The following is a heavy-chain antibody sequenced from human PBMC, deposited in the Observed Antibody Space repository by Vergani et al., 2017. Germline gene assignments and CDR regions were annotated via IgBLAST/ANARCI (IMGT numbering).Heavy chain of an antibody. CDR2: IYYSGST. CDR3: ARNPFCGGDCYSDAFDI. J-gene: IGHJ3*02. V-gene: IGHV4-59*01. CDR1: GGSISRYY. D-gene: IGHD2-21*02. Sequence: QVQLQESGPGLVKPSETLSLTCTVSGGSISRYYWSWIRQPPGKRLEWIGYIYYSGSTNYNPSLKSRVTISVDTSKNQFSLKLSSVTAADTAVYYCARNPFCGGDCYSDAFDIWGQGTMVTVSS.